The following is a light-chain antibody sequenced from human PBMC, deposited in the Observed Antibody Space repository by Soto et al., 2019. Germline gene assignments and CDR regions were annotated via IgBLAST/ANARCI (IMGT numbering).Light chain of an antibody. CDR3: QQYNSYWT. J-gene: IGKJ1*01. Sequence: DIQMTQSPSTLSASVGDRVTITCRASQSISSWLAWYQQKPGKAHKLLIYKASSLESGVPSRFSGSGSGTEFPLTISRLQPDDFATYYCQQYNSYWTFGQGTKVEIK. CDR2: KAS. CDR1: QSISSW. V-gene: IGKV1-5*03.